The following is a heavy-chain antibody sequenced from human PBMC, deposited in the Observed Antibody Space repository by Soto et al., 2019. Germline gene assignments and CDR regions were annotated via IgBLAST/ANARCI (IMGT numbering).Heavy chain of an antibody. CDR3: AREKYSSSWYLPDYYYYGMDV. V-gene: IGHV7-4-1*01. CDR2: INTNTGNP. Sequence: ASVKVSCKASGYTFTSYDMHWVRQAPGQGLEWMGWINTNTGNPTYAQGFTGRFVFSLDTSVSTAYLQICSLKAEDTAVYYCAREKYSSSWYLPDYYYYGMDVWGQGTTVTVSS. J-gene: IGHJ6*02. D-gene: IGHD6-13*01. CDR1: GYTFTSYD.